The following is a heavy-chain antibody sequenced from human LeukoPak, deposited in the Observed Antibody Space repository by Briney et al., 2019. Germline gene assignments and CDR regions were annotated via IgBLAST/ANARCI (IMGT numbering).Heavy chain of an antibody. CDR1: GFTFGNYW. D-gene: IGHD6-13*01. V-gene: IGHV3-7*03. CDR2: IKQDGSEK. Sequence: GGSLRLSCAASGFTFGNYWMSWVRQAPGKGLEWVANIKQDGSEKYYVDSVKGRFTISRDNAKNSLYLQMNILRVEDTAVYYCARHPNSNWDYWGQGTLVTVSS. J-gene: IGHJ4*02. CDR3: ARHPNSNWDY.